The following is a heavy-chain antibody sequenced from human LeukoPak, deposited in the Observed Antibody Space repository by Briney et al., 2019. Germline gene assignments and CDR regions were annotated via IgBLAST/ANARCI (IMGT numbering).Heavy chain of an antibody. Sequence: ASVKVSFKASGYRFTSYYMHWVRQAPGQGLEWMGIINPSGGSTSYAQKFQGRVTMTRDMSTSTVYMELSSLRSEDTAVYYCARARPYGSGSYYEYFDYWGRGTLVTVSS. D-gene: IGHD3-10*01. J-gene: IGHJ4*02. CDR1: GYRFTSYY. CDR3: ARARPYGSGSYYEYFDY. CDR2: INPSGGST. V-gene: IGHV1-46*01.